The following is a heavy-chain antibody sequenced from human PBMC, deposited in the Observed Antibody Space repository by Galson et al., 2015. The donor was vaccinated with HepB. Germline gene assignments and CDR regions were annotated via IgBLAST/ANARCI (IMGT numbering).Heavy chain of an antibody. CDR1: GGTFSSYA. D-gene: IGHD5-18*01. CDR3: ASHRIQLWFGYFDY. Sequence: SVKVSCKASGGTFSSYAISWVRQAPGQGLGWMGGIIPIFGTANYAQKFQGRVTITADKSTSTAYMELSSLRSEDAAVYYCASHRIQLWFGYFDYWGQGTLVTVSS. J-gene: IGHJ4*02. CDR2: IIPIFGTA. V-gene: IGHV1-69*06.